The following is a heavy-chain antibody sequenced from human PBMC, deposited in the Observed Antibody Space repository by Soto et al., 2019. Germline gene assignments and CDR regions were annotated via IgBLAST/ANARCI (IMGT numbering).Heavy chain of an antibody. V-gene: IGHV4-30-4*01. D-gene: IGHD3-16*01. Sequence: PSETLSLTCTVSGDSISSGNKYWSWIRQPPGKGLEWIGYIFSSGTTYYNPSLKSRLTMSLDASQNQFSLKLNSLTDADTAVYFCARVPSPFDYYYAMDVWGQGXTVTVYS. CDR2: IFSSGTT. CDR3: ARVPSPFDYYYAMDV. J-gene: IGHJ6*02. CDR1: GDSISSGNKY.